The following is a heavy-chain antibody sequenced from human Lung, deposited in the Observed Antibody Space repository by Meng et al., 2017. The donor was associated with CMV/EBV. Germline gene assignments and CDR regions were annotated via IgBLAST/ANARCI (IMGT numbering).Heavy chain of an antibody. CDR1: GFTFGDYA. V-gene: IGHV3-49*04. J-gene: IGHJ6*02. CDR2: IRGKAYGGTT. D-gene: IGHD3-22*01. Sequence: GESXKISCTASGFTFGDYARSWVRQAPGKGLGWVGFIRGKAYGGTTEYAASVKGRFTISRDDSKSIAYLQMNSLKTEDTAVYYCTRALDYYDSSAVYYYYGMDVWGQGXTVTVSS. CDR3: TRALDYYDSSAVYYYYGMDV.